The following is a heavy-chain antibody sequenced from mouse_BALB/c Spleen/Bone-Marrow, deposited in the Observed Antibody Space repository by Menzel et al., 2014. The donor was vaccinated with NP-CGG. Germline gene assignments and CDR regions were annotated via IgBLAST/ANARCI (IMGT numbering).Heavy chain of an antibody. D-gene: IGHD3-1*01. CDR2: INPYNDGT. CDR1: GYTFTSYV. CDR3: AKGLTPDY. V-gene: IGHV1-14*01. Sequence: EVKLVESGPELVKPGASVKMSCKASGYTFTSYVMHWVKQKPGQGLEWIGYINPYNDGTKYYEKFKGKATLTSDRSSSTAYMELSSLTSEDSAVYYCAKGLTPDYWGQGTTLTVPS. J-gene: IGHJ2*01.